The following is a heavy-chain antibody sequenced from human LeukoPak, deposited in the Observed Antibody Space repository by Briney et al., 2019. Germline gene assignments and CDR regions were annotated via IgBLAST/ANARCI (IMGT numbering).Heavy chain of an antibody. CDR3: ARDSPYCSGGSCYPDY. CDR1: GYTFTSYS. CDR2: ISAYNGNT. V-gene: IGHV1-18*01. Sequence: ASVKVSCKASGYTFTSYSISWVRQAPGQGLEWMGWISAYNGNTNYAQKLQGRVTMTTDTSTSTAYMELRSLRSDDTAVYYCARDSPYCSGGSCYPDYWGQGTLVTVSS. D-gene: IGHD2-15*01. J-gene: IGHJ4*02.